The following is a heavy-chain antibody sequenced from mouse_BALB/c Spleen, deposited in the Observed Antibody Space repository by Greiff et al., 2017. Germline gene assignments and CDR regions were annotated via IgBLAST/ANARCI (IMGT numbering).Heavy chain of an antibody. CDR1: GFDFSRYW. Sequence: EVKVEESGGGLVQPGGSLKLSCAASGFDFSRYWMSWVRQAPGKGLEWIGEINPDSSTINYTPSLKDKFIISRDNAKNTLYLQMSKVRSEDTALYYCARLISHFDYWGQGTTLTVSS. CDR2: INPDSSTI. D-gene: IGHD2-4*01. CDR3: ARLISHFDY. J-gene: IGHJ2*01. V-gene: IGHV4-1*02.